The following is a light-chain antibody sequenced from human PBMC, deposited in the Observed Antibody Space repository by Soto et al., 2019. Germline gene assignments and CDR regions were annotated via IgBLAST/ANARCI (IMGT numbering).Light chain of an antibody. Sequence: DIQMTQSPSTLSASVGDRVTITCRASQSISSWLAWYQQKPGKAPKLLIYDASSLESGVPSRFSGSGSGTDFSLTISSLQPEDLGTYYCQQTFSTSITFGQGTRLEIK. J-gene: IGKJ5*01. CDR3: QQTFSTSIT. CDR2: DAS. V-gene: IGKV1-5*01. CDR1: QSISSW.